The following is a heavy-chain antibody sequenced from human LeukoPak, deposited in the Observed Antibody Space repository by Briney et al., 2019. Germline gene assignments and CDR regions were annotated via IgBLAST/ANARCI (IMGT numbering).Heavy chain of an antibody. J-gene: IGHJ4*02. V-gene: IGHV3-7*01. CDR3: ASHLRGDCEIDY. D-gene: IGHD2-21*02. Sequence: GGSLRLSCAASGFTFSSYWMSWVRQAPAKGLEWVANIKQDGSEKYYVDSVKGRFTISRDNAKNSLYLQMNSLRAEDTAVYYCASHLRGDCEIDYWGQGTLVTVSS. CDR2: IKQDGSEK. CDR1: GFTFSSYW.